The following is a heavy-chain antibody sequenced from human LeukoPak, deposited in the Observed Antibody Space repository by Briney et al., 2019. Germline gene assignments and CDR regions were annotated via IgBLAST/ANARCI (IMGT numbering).Heavy chain of an antibody. V-gene: IGHV4-59*01. CDR1: GGSLTSSY. CDR2: IHYSGST. J-gene: IGHJ3*02. CDR3: ARDSGSNGFDI. Sequence: PSETLSLTCTVSGGSLTSSYWTWIRQPPGKGLEWIGYIHYSGSTNYNPSLKSRVTISVDTSKKQFSLKLRSVTAADTAVYYCARDSGSNGFDISGQGTMVTVSS. D-gene: IGHD3-22*01.